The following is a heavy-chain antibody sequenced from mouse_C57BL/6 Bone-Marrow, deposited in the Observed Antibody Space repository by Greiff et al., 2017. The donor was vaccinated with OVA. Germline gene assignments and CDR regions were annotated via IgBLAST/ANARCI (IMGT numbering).Heavy chain of an antibody. V-gene: IGHV5-4*01. CDR1: GFTFSSYA. CDR3: ARDRAAWFAY. Sequence: EVKLQESGGGLVKPGGSLKLSCAASGFTFSSYAMSWVRQTPEKRLEWVATISDGGSYTYYPDNVKGRFTISRDNAKNNLYLQMSHLKSEDTAMDYCARDRAAWFAYWGQGTLVTVSA. CDR2: ISDGGSYT. J-gene: IGHJ3*01.